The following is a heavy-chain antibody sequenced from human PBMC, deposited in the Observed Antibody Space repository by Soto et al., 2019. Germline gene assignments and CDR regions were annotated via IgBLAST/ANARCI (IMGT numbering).Heavy chain of an antibody. CDR1: GYTFTSHG. D-gene: IGHD1-26*01. Sequence: QLQLVQSGGEVKTPGAPVKVSCTTSGYTFTSHGISWVRQAPGQGLEWMGWISTYNGKTDYAQKFPGRVTMTADTRTSTVYMEVRGLRSDDTAVYYCARLLTEGATDREDAFDIWGQGTKVAVSS. CDR2: ISTYNGKT. V-gene: IGHV1-18*01. CDR3: ARLLTEGATDREDAFDI. J-gene: IGHJ3*02.